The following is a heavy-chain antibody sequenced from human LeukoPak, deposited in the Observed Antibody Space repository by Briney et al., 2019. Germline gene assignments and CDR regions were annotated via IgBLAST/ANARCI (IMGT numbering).Heavy chain of an antibody. J-gene: IGHJ4*02. CDR1: GFTFSSYS. CDR3: ARETLTGYSSGWYIVPYYFDY. V-gene: IGHV3-48*04. Sequence: PGGSLRLSCAASGFTFSSYSMNWVRQAPGKGLEWVSYISSSSSTVYYADSVKGRFTISRDNAKNSLYLQMNSLRAEDTAVYYCARETLTGYSSGWYIVPYYFDYWGQGTLVTVSS. CDR2: ISSSSSTV. D-gene: IGHD6-19*01.